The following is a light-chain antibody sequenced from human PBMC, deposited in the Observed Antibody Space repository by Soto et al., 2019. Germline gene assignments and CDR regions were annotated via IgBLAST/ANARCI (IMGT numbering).Light chain of an antibody. CDR3: QLYIDNWM. CDR1: QSISSW. CDR2: KAS. J-gene: IGKJ1*01. V-gene: IGKV1-5*03. Sequence: DIQMTQSPSTLSASVGDRVTITCRASQSISSWLAWYQQKPGTAPKLLIYKASTLQSGVPSRFSGSGSGTEVTLNSSSLQPEGSATYYWQLYIDNWMFGQGTKVE.